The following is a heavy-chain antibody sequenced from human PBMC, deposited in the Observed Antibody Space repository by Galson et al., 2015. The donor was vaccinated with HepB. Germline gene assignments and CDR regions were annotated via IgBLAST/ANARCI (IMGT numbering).Heavy chain of an antibody. D-gene: IGHD3-10*02. CDR3: ARVVRGENWFAP. CDR1: GFTVSSNY. CDR2: IYSDDRK. J-gene: IGHJ5*02. Sequence: SLRLSCAASGFTVSSNYMSWVRQAPGKGLEWVSFIYSDDRKYYADSVKGRFTISRDNSQNTLYLQMNSLRAEDTAVYYCARVVRGENWFAPWGQGTLVTVSS. V-gene: IGHV3-66*01.